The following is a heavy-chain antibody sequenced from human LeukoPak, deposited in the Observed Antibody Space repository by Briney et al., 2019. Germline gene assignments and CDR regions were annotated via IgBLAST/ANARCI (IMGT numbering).Heavy chain of an antibody. V-gene: IGHV1-24*01. Sequence: GASVKVSCKVSGYTLTELSMHWVRQALGKGLEWMGGFDPEDGETIYAQKFQGRVTMTEDTSTDTAYMELSSLRSEDTAVYYCATSYYDSSGYLPFDYWGQGTLVTVSS. CDR1: GYTLTELS. J-gene: IGHJ4*02. CDR3: ATSYYDSSGYLPFDY. D-gene: IGHD3-22*01. CDR2: FDPEDGET.